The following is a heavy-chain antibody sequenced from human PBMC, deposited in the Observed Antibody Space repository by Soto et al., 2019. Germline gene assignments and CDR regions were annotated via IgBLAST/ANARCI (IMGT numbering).Heavy chain of an antibody. CDR2: IYQSGST. CDR1: GGSISSGGYA. D-gene: IGHD2-21*02. J-gene: IGHJ4*02. CDR3: ARSYSGGDAYFDY. V-gene: IGHV4-30-2*01. Sequence: SETLSLTCAVSGGSISSGGYAWACIRQPPGKGLEWVGYIYQSGSTYYNPSLKSRVTIAADRSKNQFSLNLASVTAADTAVYYCARSYSGGDAYFDYWGQGTVVTVSS.